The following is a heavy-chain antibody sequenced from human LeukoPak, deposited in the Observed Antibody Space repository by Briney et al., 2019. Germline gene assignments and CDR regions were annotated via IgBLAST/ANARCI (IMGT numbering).Heavy chain of an antibody. CDR2: ISPSGGIT. Sequence: GGTLRLSCGASGFTFSSHGMNWVRQAPGKGLEWVSGISPSGGITYYTDSVKGRFTISRDNAKNSLYLQMNSLKAEDTAVYYCARDRPWSFYGSGHNIFDSWGQGTLVTVSS. CDR1: GFTFSSHG. V-gene: IGHV3-23*01. CDR3: ARDRPWSFYGSGHNIFDS. J-gene: IGHJ4*02. D-gene: IGHD3-10*01.